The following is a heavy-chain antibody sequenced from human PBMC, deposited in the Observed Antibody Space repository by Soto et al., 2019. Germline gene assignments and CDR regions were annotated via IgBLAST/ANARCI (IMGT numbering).Heavy chain of an antibody. Sequence: GASVKVSCKASGYTFTSYGISWVRQAPGQGLEWMGWISAYNGNTNYAQKLQGRVTMTTDTSTSTAYMELRSLRSDDTAVYYCARAPAREGDYYYGMDVWGQGTTVTVSS. CDR3: ARAPAREGDYYYGMDV. CDR1: GYTFTSYG. J-gene: IGHJ6*02. V-gene: IGHV1-18*01. CDR2: ISAYNGNT.